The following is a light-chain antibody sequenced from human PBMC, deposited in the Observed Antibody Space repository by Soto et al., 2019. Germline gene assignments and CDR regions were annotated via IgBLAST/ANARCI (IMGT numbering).Light chain of an antibody. V-gene: IGLV8-61*01. CDR2: SGD. CDR1: SGSVSSRYY. Sequence: QTVVTQEASLSVSPGGTVTLTCGLTSGSVSSRYYPSWYRQDPGQTPRTLIYSGDIRSSGVPDRFAGSIRGSKAALTITGAQADDESVYYCVLYMKGDIRVFGGGTKLTVL. J-gene: IGLJ2*01. CDR3: VLYMKGDIRV.